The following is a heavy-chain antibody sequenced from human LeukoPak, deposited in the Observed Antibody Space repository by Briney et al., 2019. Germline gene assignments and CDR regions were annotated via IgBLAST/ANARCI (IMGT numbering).Heavy chain of an antibody. J-gene: IGHJ4*02. CDR3: ARVGRIQLWLRHPRYFDY. CDR1: GYSISSGYY. CDR2: IYYSGST. D-gene: IGHD5-18*01. V-gene: IGHV4-38-2*02. Sequence: TSETLSLTCTVSGYSISSGYYWSWIRQPPGKGLEWIGYIYYSGSTNYNPSLKSRVTISVDTSKNQFSLKLSSVTAADTAVYYCARVGRIQLWLRHPRYFDYWGQGTLVTVSS.